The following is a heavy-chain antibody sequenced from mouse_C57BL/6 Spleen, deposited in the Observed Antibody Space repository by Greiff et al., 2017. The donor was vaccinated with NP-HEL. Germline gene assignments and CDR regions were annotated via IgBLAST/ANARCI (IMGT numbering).Heavy chain of an antibody. D-gene: IGHD1-1*01. V-gene: IGHV1-80*01. Sequence: QVQLQQSGAELVKPGASVKISCKASGYAFSSYWMNWVKQRPGQGLEWIGQIYPGDGDTNYNGKFKGKATLTAAKSSSTAYMQLSSLTSEDSAVYFCASLGSSYAMDYWGQGTSVTVSS. J-gene: IGHJ4*01. CDR3: ASLGSSYAMDY. CDR1: GYAFSSYW. CDR2: IYPGDGDT.